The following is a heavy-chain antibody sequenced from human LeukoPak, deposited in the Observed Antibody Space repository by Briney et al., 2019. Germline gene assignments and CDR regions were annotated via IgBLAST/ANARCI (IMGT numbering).Heavy chain of an antibody. CDR3: TTSGTPFQF. V-gene: IGHV3-15*01. CDR2: IKTTLDGGTT. Sequence: GGSLRLSCAASGFIFTDAWMSWVRQTPGKGLEWVGRIKTTLDGGTTDYAAPVKGRFTIPRHDSNNTVHLQMDSLKTEDTAVYYCTTSGTPFQFWGQGALLTVSS. CDR1: GFIFTDAW. J-gene: IGHJ1*01. D-gene: IGHD3-10*01.